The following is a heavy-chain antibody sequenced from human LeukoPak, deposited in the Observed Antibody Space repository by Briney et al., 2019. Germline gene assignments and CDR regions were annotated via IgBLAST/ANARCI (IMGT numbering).Heavy chain of an antibody. D-gene: IGHD3-22*01. CDR2: ISSSSSTI. Sequence: PGGSLRLSCAASGFTFSSYSMNWVRQAPGRGLEWVSYISSSSSTIYYADSVKGRFTISRDNSKNTLYLQMNSLRAEDTAVYYCARERGYYDSSGYYFDYWGQGTLVTVSS. CDR1: GFTFSSYS. V-gene: IGHV3-48*01. CDR3: ARERGYYDSSGYYFDY. J-gene: IGHJ4*02.